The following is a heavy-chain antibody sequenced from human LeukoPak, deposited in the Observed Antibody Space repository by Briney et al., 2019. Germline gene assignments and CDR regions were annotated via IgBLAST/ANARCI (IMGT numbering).Heavy chain of an antibody. CDR1: GGSFSGYY. D-gene: IGHD1-26*01. CDR2: INHSGNT. CDR3: ARVNAGGGFDP. Sequence: PSETQSLTCAVYGGSFSGYYWSWIRQPPGKGLEWIGEINHSGNTNYNSSLKSRITISVDTSKNQFSLKLSSVTAADTAVYSCARVNAGGGFDPWGQGTLVTVSS. V-gene: IGHV4-34*01. J-gene: IGHJ5*02.